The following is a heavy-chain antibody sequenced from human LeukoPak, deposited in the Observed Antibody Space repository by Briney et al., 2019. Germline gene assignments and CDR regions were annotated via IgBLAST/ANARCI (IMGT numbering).Heavy chain of an antibody. CDR2: MNPNSGNT. Sequence: ASVKVSCKASGYTFTSNYIHWVRQAPGQGLEWMGWMNPNSGNTGYAQKFQGRVTMTRNTSISTAYMELSSLRSEDTAVYYCARGDGYCSGGSCYRDHYYYYYYGMDVWGQGTTVTVSS. CDR1: GYTFTSNY. V-gene: IGHV1-8*02. D-gene: IGHD2-15*01. J-gene: IGHJ6*02. CDR3: ARGDGYCSGGSCYRDHYYYYYYGMDV.